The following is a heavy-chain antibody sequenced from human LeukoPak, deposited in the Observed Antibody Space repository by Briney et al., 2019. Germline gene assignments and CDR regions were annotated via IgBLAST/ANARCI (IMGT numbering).Heavy chain of an antibody. CDR2: INYSGTT. Sequence: PSETLSLTCAVSGDSMSSSDSYWAWVRQPPGKGLEWIGSINYSGTTYYKASLKGRLTISVDTSQNHFSLKLTSVTAADTAVYFCARLKRISIFGVIITPFDPWGQGTLVSVSS. J-gene: IGHJ5*02. D-gene: IGHD3-3*01. CDR3: ARLKRISIFGVIITPFDP. CDR1: GDSMSSSDSY. V-gene: IGHV4-39*02.